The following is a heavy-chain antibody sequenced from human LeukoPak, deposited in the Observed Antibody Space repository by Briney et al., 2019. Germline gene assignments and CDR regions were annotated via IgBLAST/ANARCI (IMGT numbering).Heavy chain of an antibody. CDR2: ISSGNSYI. V-gene: IGHV3-21*01. D-gene: IGHD6-19*01. J-gene: IGHJ4*02. Sequence: PGGSLRLSCAASGFSFNDYSMKWVRQAPGKGLEGVSSISSGNSYIYYGDSVKGRFTISRDNAKNSLYLQMNSLRADDTAVYYCARGPTRIGVSGTWPLDYWGQGTLVIVSS. CDR1: GFSFNDYS. CDR3: ARGPTRIGVSGTWPLDY.